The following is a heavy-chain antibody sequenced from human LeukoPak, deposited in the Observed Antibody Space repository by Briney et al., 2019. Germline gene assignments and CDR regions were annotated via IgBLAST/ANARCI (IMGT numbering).Heavy chain of an antibody. J-gene: IGHJ5*02. V-gene: IGHV4-34*01. Sequence: SETLSLTCAVYGGSFSGYYWSWIRQPPGKGLEWIGEINHSGSTNYNPSLKSRVTISVDTSKNQFSLKLSSVTAADTAVYYCARHGYSGYDLRLPWGQGTLVTVSS. CDR3: ARHGYSGYDLRLP. CDR1: GGSFSGYY. CDR2: INHSGST. D-gene: IGHD5-12*01.